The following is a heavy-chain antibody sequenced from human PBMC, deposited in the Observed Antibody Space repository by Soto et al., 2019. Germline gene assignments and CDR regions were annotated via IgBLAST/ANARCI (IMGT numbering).Heavy chain of an antibody. J-gene: IGHJ4*02. CDR1: GYTFTSYG. Sequence: QVQLVQSGAEVKKPGASVKVSCKASGYTFTSYGISWVRQAPGQGLEWMGWISAYNGNTNYAQKLQGRVTMTTDTSTSTAYMELRSLRSDDTAVYYWAREVLAVTMIVVVQGGGTFDYWGQGTLVTVSS. V-gene: IGHV1-18*04. CDR2: ISAYNGNT. D-gene: IGHD3-22*01. CDR3: AREVLAVTMIVVVQGGGTFDY.